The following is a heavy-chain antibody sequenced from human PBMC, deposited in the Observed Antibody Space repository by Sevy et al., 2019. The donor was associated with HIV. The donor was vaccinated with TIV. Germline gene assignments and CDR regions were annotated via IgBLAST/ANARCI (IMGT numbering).Heavy chain of an antibody. D-gene: IGHD5-12*01. CDR3: AKGSSSGYSGYDSGWGIDY. CDR2: ISYDGSNK. J-gene: IGHJ4*02. V-gene: IGHV3-30*18. CDR1: GFTFSSYG. Sequence: GGSLRLSCAASGFTFSSYGMHWVRQAPGKGLEWVAVISYDGSNKYYADSVKGRFTISRDNSKNTLYLQMNSLRAEDTAVYYWAKGSSSGYSGYDSGWGIDYWGQGTLVTVSS.